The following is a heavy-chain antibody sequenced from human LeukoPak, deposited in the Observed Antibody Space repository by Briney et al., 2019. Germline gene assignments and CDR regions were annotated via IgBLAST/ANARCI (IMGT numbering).Heavy chain of an antibody. V-gene: IGHV3-23*01. D-gene: IGHD3-9*01. CDR3: TKRGLPGQYYFDY. CDR2: IHSGGST. Sequence: GGSLRLSCAASGFNFGSYLMTWVRQAPEKGLEWVSSIHSGGSTYYADSVKGRFTISRDNSRNTLDLQMNSLRAEDTAVYYCTKRGLPGQYYFDYWGQGTLVTVSS. J-gene: IGHJ4*02. CDR1: GFNFGSYL.